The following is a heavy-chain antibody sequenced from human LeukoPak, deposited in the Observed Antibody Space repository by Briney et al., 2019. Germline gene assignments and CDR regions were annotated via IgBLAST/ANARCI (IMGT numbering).Heavy chain of an antibody. J-gene: IGHJ5*02. Sequence: SETLYLTFAVHGGSFSGYYWTWIRQPPGKGLEWIGAINHSGSTNSNPSLKSRVTISVDTSKNQFSLKLISVTAADTAVYYCARGGYSSGWDNSVMLTSRWFDPWGQGTLVTVSS. CDR1: GGSFSGYY. CDR3: ARGGYSSGWDNSVMLTSRWFDP. CDR2: INHSGST. V-gene: IGHV4-34*01. D-gene: IGHD6-19*01.